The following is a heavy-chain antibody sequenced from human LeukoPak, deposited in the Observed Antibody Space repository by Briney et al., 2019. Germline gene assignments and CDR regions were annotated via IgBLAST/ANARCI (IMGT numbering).Heavy chain of an antibody. CDR2: ISGSGGST. D-gene: IGHD3-3*01. J-gene: IGHJ4*02. Sequence: GGSLRLSCAASGFTFSSYAMSWVRQAPGKGLEWVSAISGSGGSTYYADSVKGRFTISRDNSKNTLYLQMNSLRAEDTAVYYCANSYDFWSGYYVEVDYWGQGTLVTVSS. CDR1: GFTFSSYA. CDR3: ANSYDFWSGYYVEVDY. V-gene: IGHV3-23*01.